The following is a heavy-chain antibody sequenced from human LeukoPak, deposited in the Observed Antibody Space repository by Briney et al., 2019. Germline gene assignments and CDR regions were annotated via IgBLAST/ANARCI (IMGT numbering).Heavy chain of an antibody. Sequence: GGSLRLSCAASGFTFNDYYMSWIRQAPGRGLEWVSYMSSSGSTIYYADSVKGRFTISRDNAKNSLYLQMNSLRAEDTAVYYCARESRQWLVLGGVDYWGQGTLVTVCS. CDR1: GFTFNDYY. D-gene: IGHD6-19*01. J-gene: IGHJ4*02. V-gene: IGHV3-11*04. CDR3: ARESRQWLVLGGVDY. CDR2: MSSSGSTI.